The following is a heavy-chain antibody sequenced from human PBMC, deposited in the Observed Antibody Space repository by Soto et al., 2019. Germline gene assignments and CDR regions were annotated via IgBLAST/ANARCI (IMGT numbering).Heavy chain of an antibody. D-gene: IGHD6-13*01. V-gene: IGHV4-39*01. CDR3: ARLDAAANLDY. CDR2: IYYSGST. CDR1: GGSISSSSYY. Sequence: QLQLQESGPGLVKPSETLSLTCTVSGGSISSSSYYWGWIRQPPGKGLEWIGSIYYSGSTYYNPSLKSRVTISVDTSKNQFSLKLSSVTAADTAVYYCARLDAAANLDYWGQGTLVTVSS. J-gene: IGHJ4*02.